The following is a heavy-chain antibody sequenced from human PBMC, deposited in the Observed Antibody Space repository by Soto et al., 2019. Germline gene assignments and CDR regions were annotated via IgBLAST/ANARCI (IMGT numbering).Heavy chain of an antibody. J-gene: IGHJ5*02. CDR2: IYYSGST. CDR1: GGSISSYY. D-gene: IGHD6-13*01. Sequence: QVQLQESGPGLVKPSKTLSLTCTVSGGSISSYYWSWIRQPPGKGLEWIGYIYYSGSTNYNPSLKSRVTISVDTSKNQFSLKLSSVTAADTAVYYCATHSSSWYFWFDPWGQGTLVTVSS. CDR3: ATHSSSWYFWFDP. V-gene: IGHV4-59*08.